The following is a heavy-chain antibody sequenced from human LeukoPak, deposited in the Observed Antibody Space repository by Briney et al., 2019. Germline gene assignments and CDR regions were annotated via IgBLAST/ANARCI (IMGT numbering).Heavy chain of an antibody. J-gene: IGHJ5*02. V-gene: IGHV1-2*02. Sequence: ASVKVSCKASGYTFIGHYIRWMRQAPGQGLEWVGWINPYSGVTNYADNFQGRVTLTRDTSSSTAYMELTSLRSDDTAVYYCARDHIDDSSTSAPGTDGFDPWGQGTLVTVSS. CDR1: GYTFIGHY. CDR3: ARDHIDDSSTSAPGTDGFDP. D-gene: IGHD6-13*01. CDR2: INPYSGVT.